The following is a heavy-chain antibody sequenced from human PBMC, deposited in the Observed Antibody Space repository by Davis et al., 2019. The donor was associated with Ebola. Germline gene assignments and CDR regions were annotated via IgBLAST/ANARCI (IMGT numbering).Heavy chain of an antibody. Sequence: ASVKVSCKASGYTFNSYYIHWVRQAPGQGLEWMGIINPSGGSTTYAQKFQGRVTMTRDTSTRTVYMELRSLRSDDTAVYYCARDRLFLEWLLYPTFDYWGQGTLVTVSS. CDR1: GYTFNSYY. D-gene: IGHD3-3*01. V-gene: IGHV1-46*02. CDR3: ARDRLFLEWLLYPTFDY. J-gene: IGHJ4*02. CDR2: INPSGGST.